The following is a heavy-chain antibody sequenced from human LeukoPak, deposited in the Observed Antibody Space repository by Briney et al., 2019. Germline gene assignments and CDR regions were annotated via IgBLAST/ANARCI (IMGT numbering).Heavy chain of an antibody. CDR1: GGSFSGYY. CDR3: ARRTSSSSSYYYYYYMDV. D-gene: IGHD6-6*01. J-gene: IGHJ6*03. CDR2: INHSGST. V-gene: IGHV4-34*01. Sequence: SETLSLTCAVYGGSFSGYYWSWIRQPPGKGLEWIGEINHSGSTNYNPSLKSRVTISVDTSKNQFSLKLSSVTAADTAVYYCARRTSSSSSYYYYYYMDVWGKGTTVTVSS.